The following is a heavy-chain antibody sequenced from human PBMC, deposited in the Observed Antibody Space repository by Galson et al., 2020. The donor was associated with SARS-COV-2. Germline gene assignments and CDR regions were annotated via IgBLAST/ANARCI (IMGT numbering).Heavy chain of an antibody. J-gene: IGHJ4*02. D-gene: IGHD3-16*01. CDR2: VYSEGSST. V-gene: IGHV3-74*01. Sequence: GGSLRLSSAASGFTFSSYWMHWVRQAPGKGLVWVSRVYSEGSSTSYADSVKGRFTISGDDAKNTLYLHMRSLRAEDTAVYYCARGDMRNDYFDYWGQGTLVTVSS. CDR3: ARGDMRNDYFDY. CDR1: GFTFSSYW.